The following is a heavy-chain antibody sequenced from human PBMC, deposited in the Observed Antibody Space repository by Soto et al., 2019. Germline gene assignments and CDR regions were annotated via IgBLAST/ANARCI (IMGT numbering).Heavy chain of an antibody. CDR2: IYYRGST. D-gene: IGHD2-21*02. CDR3: ARQEGVTAIGGPFDY. J-gene: IGHJ4*02. V-gene: IGHV4-31*03. CDR1: GGAISSGGYY. Sequence: QVQLQESGPGLVKPSQTLSLTCTVSGGAISSGGYYWSWIRQHPGQGLEWIGYIYYRGSTYYNPSLKSRVTIPVDTSKNQFSLKLSSVTAADTAVYYCARQEGVTAIGGPFDYWGQGTLVTVSS.